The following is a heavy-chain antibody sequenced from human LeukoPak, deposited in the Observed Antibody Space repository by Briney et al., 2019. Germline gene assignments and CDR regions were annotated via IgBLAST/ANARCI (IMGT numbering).Heavy chain of an antibody. D-gene: IGHD5-18*01. V-gene: IGHV3-23*01. CDR3: GRDGRLIQLWFDP. J-gene: IGHJ5*02. CDR2: ITGSGDST. Sequence: GGSLRLSCAASGFTFSSYGLSWVRQAPGKGLEWVSGITGSGDSTFYADSAKGRFTISRDNSKNTLYLQMNSLRADDTAVYYCGRDGRLIQLWFDPWGQGTLVTVSS. CDR1: GFTFSSYG.